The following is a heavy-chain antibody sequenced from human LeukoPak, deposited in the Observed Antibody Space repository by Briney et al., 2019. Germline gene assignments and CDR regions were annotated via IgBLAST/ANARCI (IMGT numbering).Heavy chain of an antibody. CDR2: IYYSGST. Sequence: WVRQAPGKGLEWIGSIYYSGSTYYNPSLKSRVTISVDTSKNQFSLKLSSVTAADTAVYYCARHLYYYDSSGYYFNWFDPWGQGTLVTVSS. V-gene: IGHV4-39*01. D-gene: IGHD3-22*01. J-gene: IGHJ5*02. CDR3: ARHLYYYDSSGYYFNWFDP.